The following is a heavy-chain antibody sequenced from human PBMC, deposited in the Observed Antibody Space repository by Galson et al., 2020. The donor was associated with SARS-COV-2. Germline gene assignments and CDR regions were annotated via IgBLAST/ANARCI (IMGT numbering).Heavy chain of an antibody. J-gene: IGHJ4*02. CDR3: TTDRDYDYVWGSYRYPDY. V-gene: IGHV3-15*01. CDR1: GFTFSNAW. D-gene: IGHD3-16*02. CDR2: IKSKTDGGTT. Sequence: GGSLRLSCAASGFTFSNAWMSWVRQAPGKGLEWVGRIKSKTDGGTTDYAAPVKGRFTISRDDSKNTLYLQMNSLKTEDTAVYYCTTDRDYDYVWGSYRYPDYWGQGTLVTVSS.